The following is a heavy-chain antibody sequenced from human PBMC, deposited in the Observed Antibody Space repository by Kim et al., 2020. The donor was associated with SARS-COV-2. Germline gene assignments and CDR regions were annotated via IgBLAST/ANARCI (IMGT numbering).Heavy chain of an antibody. CDR2: ST. D-gene: IGHD6-19*01. Sequence: STYYADSVKGRFTISRDNSKNTLYLQMNSLRAEDTAVYYCAKVGKQWEDYWGQGTLVTVSS. CDR3: AKVGKQWEDY. J-gene: IGHJ4*02. V-gene: IGHV3-23*01.